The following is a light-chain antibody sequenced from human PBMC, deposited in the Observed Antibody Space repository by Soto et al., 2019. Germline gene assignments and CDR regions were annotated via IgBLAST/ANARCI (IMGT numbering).Light chain of an antibody. Sequence: EIVLTQSPCTLSLSPGERATLSCRASQSVSSSYLAWYQQKPGQAPRLLIYGASSRATGIPDRFSGSGSGTDFTLTISRLEPEDFAVYYCQQYGSPLGLTFGGGTKVEIK. CDR1: QSVSSSY. CDR3: QQYGSPLGLT. CDR2: GAS. J-gene: IGKJ4*01. V-gene: IGKV3-20*01.